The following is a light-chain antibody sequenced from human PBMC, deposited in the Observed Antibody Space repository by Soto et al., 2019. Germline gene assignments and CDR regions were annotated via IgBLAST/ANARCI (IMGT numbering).Light chain of an antibody. CDR3: TAWDDSLSGVF. Sequence: QSVLTQPPSASGTPGQRVTISCSGSSSNIGSNTVNWYQQVPGTAPKLLIYRNDQLPSGVPDRFSGSKSGTSASLAISGLQSEDETDYYCTAWDDSLSGVFFGGGTKVTVL. CDR2: RND. V-gene: IGLV1-44*01. CDR1: SSNIGSNT. J-gene: IGLJ2*01.